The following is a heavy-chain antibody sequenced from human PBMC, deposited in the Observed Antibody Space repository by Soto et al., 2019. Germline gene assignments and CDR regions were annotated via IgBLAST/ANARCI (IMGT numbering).Heavy chain of an antibody. Sequence: QVQLVQSGAEVKKPGASVKVSCKASGYSFASYGISWVRQAPGQGLEWMGWISAYNGNTNYAQNLQGRVTMTTDTSTNTAYMELRSLRSDDTAVYYCARSYYYESSCYYPPDYWGQGTLVTVSS. V-gene: IGHV1-18*01. J-gene: IGHJ4*02. CDR3: ARSYYYESSCYYPPDY. CDR2: ISAYNGNT. CDR1: GYSFASYG. D-gene: IGHD3-22*01.